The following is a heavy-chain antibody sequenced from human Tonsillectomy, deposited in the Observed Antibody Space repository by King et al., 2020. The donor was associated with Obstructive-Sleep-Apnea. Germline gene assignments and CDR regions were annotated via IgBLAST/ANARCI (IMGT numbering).Heavy chain of an antibody. CDR3: ARDSLLDY. J-gene: IGHJ4*02. V-gene: IGHV3-33*01. CDR2: IWYDGSHN. CDR1: GFTFSSYG. Sequence: LVVSWVGVVQAGRYLRLSCAASGFTFSSYGMPWVRQAPGQGLAWVAVIWYDGSHNYYADSVKGRFTISRDNSKNTLYLTMNSLRAEDTAVYYCARDSLLDYWGQGTLVTVPS.